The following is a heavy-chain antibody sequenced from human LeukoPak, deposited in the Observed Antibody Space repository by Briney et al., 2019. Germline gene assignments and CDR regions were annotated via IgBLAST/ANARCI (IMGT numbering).Heavy chain of an antibody. J-gene: IGHJ5*02. Sequence: SVKVSCKASGGTFSSYAISWVRQAPGQGLEWMGGIIPIFGTANYAQKFQGRVTITTDESTSTAYMELSSLRSEDTAVYYCARDLAFRSSSWYSWFAPWGQGTLVTVSS. CDR3: ARDLAFRSSSWYSWFAP. V-gene: IGHV1-69*05. CDR1: GGTFSSYA. CDR2: IIPIFGTA. D-gene: IGHD6-13*01.